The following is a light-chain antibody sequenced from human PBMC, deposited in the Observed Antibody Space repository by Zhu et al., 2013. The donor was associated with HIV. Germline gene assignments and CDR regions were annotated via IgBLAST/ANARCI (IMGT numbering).Light chain of an antibody. V-gene: IGKV3-15*01. CDR3: QQYNNWPPWT. CDR1: QSVSSN. Sequence: EIVMTQSPATLSVSPGERATLSCRASQSVSSNLAWYQQKPGQSPRLLIYGASTRATGIPARFSGSGAGTDFTLTISSPQSEDFAVYYCQQYNNWPPWTVGQGTKVEIK. CDR2: GAS. J-gene: IGKJ1*01.